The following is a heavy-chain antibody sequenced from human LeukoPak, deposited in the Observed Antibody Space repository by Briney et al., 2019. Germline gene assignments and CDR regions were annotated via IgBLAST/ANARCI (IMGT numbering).Heavy chain of an antibody. CDR2: INRDGSTT. Sequence: PGGSLRLSCAASGFTFSNYWVHWVRQAPGKGLVWVSRINRDGSTTKYADSVKGRFTISRDNAKNSLCLQMNSLRAEDTAVYYCARQVEIVVVPAAHYYFDYWGQGTLVTVSS. D-gene: IGHD2-2*01. CDR1: GFTFSNYW. V-gene: IGHV3-74*03. CDR3: ARQVEIVVVPAAHYYFDY. J-gene: IGHJ4*02.